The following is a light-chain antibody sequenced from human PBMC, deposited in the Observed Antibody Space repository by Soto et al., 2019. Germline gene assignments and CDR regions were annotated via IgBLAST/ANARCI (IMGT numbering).Light chain of an antibody. CDR2: KAS. J-gene: IGKJ1*01. Sequence: DIQMTQSPSTLSASVGDRVTITCRASQSVSTWLAWHQQKPGKAPKLLIYKASTFESGVPSRFSGGGSGTEFTLTITRLQPDDFATYYCQQYSRSWTFGQGTKVEIK. V-gene: IGKV1-5*03. CDR3: QQYSRSWT. CDR1: QSVSTW.